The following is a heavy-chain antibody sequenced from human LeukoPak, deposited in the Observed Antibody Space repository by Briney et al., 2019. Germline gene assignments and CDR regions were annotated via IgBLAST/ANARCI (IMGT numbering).Heavy chain of an antibody. CDR3: ARVATTGVSSPFDL. CDR2: IFSRGGA. Sequence: SETLSLTCAVSGGSITGFFWTWIRQPAGEGLQYIGRIFSRGGANYNPSLQSRVAMSVDTSQNLFSLKLTSVTAADTAVYFSARVATTGVSSPFDLWGQEILVTVS. D-gene: IGHD6-19*01. J-gene: IGHJ4*02. V-gene: IGHV4-4*07. CDR1: GGSITGFF.